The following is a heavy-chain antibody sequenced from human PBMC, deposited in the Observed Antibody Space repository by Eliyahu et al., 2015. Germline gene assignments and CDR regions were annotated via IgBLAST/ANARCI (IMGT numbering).Heavy chain of an antibody. V-gene: IGHV1-69*01. CDR2: IIPIFGTA. D-gene: IGHD4-23*01. J-gene: IGHJ4*02. CDR1: A. Sequence: AINWVRQAPGQGLEWMGGIIPIFGTANYAQKFQGRVTITADESTSTAYMELRSLRSEDTAVYYCARVSGXMTTVVTPYYYWGQGTLITVSS. CDR3: ARVSGXMTTVVTPYYY.